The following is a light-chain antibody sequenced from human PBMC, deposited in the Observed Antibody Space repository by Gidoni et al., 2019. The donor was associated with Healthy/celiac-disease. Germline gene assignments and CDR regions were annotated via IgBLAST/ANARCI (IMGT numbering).Light chain of an antibody. Sequence: QSALTQPAPVSGSPGQSITISCTGTSSDVGGYNYVSWYQQNPGKAPKLMIYDVSDRPSGVSNRFSGSKSGNTAYLTISGLQAEDEADYYCSSYTSISTLVIFGGGTKLTVL. J-gene: IGLJ2*01. CDR3: SSYTSISTLVI. CDR2: DVS. CDR1: SSDVGGYNY. V-gene: IGLV2-14*01.